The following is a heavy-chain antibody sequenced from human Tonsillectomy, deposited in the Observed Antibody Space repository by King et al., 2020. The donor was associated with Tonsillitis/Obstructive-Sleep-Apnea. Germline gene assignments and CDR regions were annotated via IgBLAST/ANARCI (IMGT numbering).Heavy chain of an antibody. J-gene: IGHJ3*02. CDR1: GYTFTTYW. V-gene: IGHV5-51*03. D-gene: IGHD3-22*01. Sequence: VQLVESGAEVKKPGESLKISCTGSGYTFTTYWIGWVRQMPGKGLEWMGIIYPDDSDTRYSPSFQGQVTISADKSISTAYLQWSSLKASDTAMYYCARVGSYYDSSGYSDAFDIWGQGTMVAVSS. CDR3: ARVGSYYDSSGYSDAFDI. CDR2: IYPDDSDT.